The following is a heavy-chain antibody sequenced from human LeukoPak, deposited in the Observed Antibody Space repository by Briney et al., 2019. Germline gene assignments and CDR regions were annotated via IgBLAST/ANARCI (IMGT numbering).Heavy chain of an antibody. V-gene: IGHV3-7*01. Sequence: GGSLRLSCVASGISITNYWMSWVRQAPGKGLEWVANIKQDGSEKYYVDSVKGRFTISRDNAKNSLYLQMNSLRAEDTAVYYCARESQAYYYYGMDVWGQGTTVTVSS. CDR1: GISITNYW. CDR3: ARESQAYYYYGMDV. CDR2: IKQDGSEK. J-gene: IGHJ6*02.